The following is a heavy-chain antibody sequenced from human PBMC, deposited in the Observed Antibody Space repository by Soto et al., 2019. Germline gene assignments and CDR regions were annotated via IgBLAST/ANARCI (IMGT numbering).Heavy chain of an antibody. Sequence: EVQLVESGGGLVQPGGFLRLFCAASGFTFSSYWMSWVRQAPGKGLEWVANIKQDGSEKCYVDSVKGRFTISRDNAKNSLYLQMNSLRAEDTAVYYCAREGIVVVPAATPCDYWGQGTLVTVSS. CDR3: AREGIVVVPAATPCDY. D-gene: IGHD2-2*01. J-gene: IGHJ4*02. CDR2: IKQDGSEK. CDR1: GFTFSSYW. V-gene: IGHV3-7*01.